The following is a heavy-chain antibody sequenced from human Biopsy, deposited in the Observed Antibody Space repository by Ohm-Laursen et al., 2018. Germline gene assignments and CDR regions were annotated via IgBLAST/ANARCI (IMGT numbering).Heavy chain of an antibody. CDR2: VYHSGTT. CDR3: ARHDGNGPFALDS. D-gene: IGHD5-24*01. J-gene: IGHJ4*02. Sequence: GTLSLTCTVSGGAISSGSNYWAWIRQPPGKGLEWIGSVYHSGTTYYSPSLRSRVTISVDTSKNQLSLKVTSATAADTAAYYCARHDGNGPFALDSWGQGTLVTVSS. CDR1: GGAISSGSNY. V-gene: IGHV4-39*01.